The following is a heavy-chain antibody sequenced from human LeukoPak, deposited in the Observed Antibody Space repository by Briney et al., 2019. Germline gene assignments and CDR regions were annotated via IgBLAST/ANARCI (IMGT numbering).Heavy chain of an antibody. CDR3: ARGRYYYGSGSYLLPWFDP. CDR2: INHSGST. Sequence: ASETLSLTCAVYGGSFSGYYWSWIRQPPGKGLGWIGEINHSGSTNYNPSLKSRVTISVDTSKNQFSLKLSSVTAADTAVYYCARGRYYYGSGSYLLPWFDPWGQGTLVTVSS. V-gene: IGHV4-34*01. D-gene: IGHD3-10*01. CDR1: GGSFSGYY. J-gene: IGHJ5*02.